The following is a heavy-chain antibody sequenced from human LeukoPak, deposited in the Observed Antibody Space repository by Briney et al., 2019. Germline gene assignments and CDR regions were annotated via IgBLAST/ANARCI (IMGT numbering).Heavy chain of an antibody. CDR1: GGSFSGYY. J-gene: IGHJ4*02. V-gene: IGHV4-34*01. CDR2: INHSGST. Sequence: KPSETLSLTCAVYGGSFSGYYWSWIRQPPGKGLEWIGEINHSGSTNYNPSPKSRVTISVDTSKNQFSLKLSSVTAADTAVYYCARKPFGGVIAYSPPRHPYFDYWGQGTLVTVSS. CDR3: ARKPFGGVIAYSPPRHPYFDY. D-gene: IGHD3-16*02.